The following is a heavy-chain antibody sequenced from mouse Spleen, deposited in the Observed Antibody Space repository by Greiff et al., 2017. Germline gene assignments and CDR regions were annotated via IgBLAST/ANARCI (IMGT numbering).Heavy chain of an antibody. CDR2: IDPETGGT. CDR3: TRNYYGMGSYYFDY. V-gene: IGHV1-15*01. Sequence: QVQLKESGAELVRPGASVTLSCKASGYTFTDYEMHWVKQTPVHGLEWIGAIDPETGGTAYNQKFKGKAILTADKSSSTAYMELRSLTSEDSAVYYCTRNYYGMGSYYFDYWGQGTTLTVSS. D-gene: IGHD1-1*01. J-gene: IGHJ2*01. CDR1: GYTFTDYE.